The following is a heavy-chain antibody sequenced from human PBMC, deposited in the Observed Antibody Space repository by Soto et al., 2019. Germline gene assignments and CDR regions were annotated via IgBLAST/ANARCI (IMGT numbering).Heavy chain of an antibody. CDR1: GYTFTRYG. Sequence: QVQLVQSGGEIKKPGASVNVSCKASGYTFTRYGISWVRQAPGQGFEWMGWISGKNDRRNHAQKXXXXXXXXXXXXXXXXXXXXXXXXXXXXXXXXXXXETNGYEDYWGQGTLVIVSS. J-gene: IGHJ4*02. CDR3: XXETNGYEDY. CDR2: ISGKNDRR. V-gene: IGHV1-18*04. D-gene: IGHD2-8*01.